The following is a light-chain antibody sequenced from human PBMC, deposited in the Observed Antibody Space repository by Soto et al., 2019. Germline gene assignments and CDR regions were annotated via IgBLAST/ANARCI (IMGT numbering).Light chain of an antibody. Sequence: QSVLTQPPSVSGAPGQRVTISCTGSSSNIGAGYDVHWYQQRPGTAPKLFIFGNINRPSGVPDRFSGSKSGTSASLANTGLQAEDEGDYYCQSYDSTLSARYVFGTGTKVTVL. J-gene: IGLJ1*01. V-gene: IGLV1-40*01. CDR3: QSYDSTLSARYV. CDR2: GNI. CDR1: SSNIGAGYD.